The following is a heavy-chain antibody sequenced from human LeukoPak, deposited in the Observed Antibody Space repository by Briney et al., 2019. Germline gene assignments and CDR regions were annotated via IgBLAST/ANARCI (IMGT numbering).Heavy chain of an antibody. CDR1: GGSISSGSYY. J-gene: IGHJ3*02. Sequence: SETLSLTCTVSGGSISSGSYYCSWIRQPAGKGLEWIGRIYTSGSTNYNPSLKSRVTISVDTSKNQFSLKLSSVTAADTAVYYCAGVDLQNDDAFDIWGQGTMVTVSS. D-gene: IGHD5-24*01. CDR3: AGVDLQNDDAFDI. CDR2: IYTSGST. V-gene: IGHV4-61*02.